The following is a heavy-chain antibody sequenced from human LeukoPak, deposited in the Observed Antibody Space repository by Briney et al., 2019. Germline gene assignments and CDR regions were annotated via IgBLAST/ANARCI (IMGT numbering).Heavy chain of an antibody. V-gene: IGHV3-30*02. D-gene: IGHD3-3*01. Sequence: GGSLRLSCAASGFTFSSYGMHWVRQAPGKGLEWVAFIRYDGSNKYYADSVRGRFTISRDNSKNTLYLQMNSLRAEDTAVYYCANGESEEYYDFWSGPDYWGQGTLITVSS. CDR1: GFTFSSYG. CDR3: ANGESEEYYDFWSGPDY. CDR2: IRYDGSNK. J-gene: IGHJ4*02.